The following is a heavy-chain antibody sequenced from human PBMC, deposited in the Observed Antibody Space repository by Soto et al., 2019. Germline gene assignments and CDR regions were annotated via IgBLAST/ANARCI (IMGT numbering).Heavy chain of an antibody. J-gene: IGHJ5*02. D-gene: IGHD4-4*01. Sequence: GSLRLSCAASGFTFSDYTMNWVRQAPGKGLEWVSSISRSGIYLYNVDSVKGRFTISRDNAKNTLFLQMNSLRAEDTAVYYCARDPRNKGLDPWGQGTLVTVSS. V-gene: IGHV3-21*01. CDR1: GFTFSDYT. CDR2: ISRSGIYL. CDR3: ARDPRNKGLDP.